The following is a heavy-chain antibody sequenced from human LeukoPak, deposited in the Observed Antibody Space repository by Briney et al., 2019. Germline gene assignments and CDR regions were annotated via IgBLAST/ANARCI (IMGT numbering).Heavy chain of an antibody. CDR2: INPNSGGT. CDR3: AREVFGVVIIDPYFDY. V-gene: IGHV1-2*02. D-gene: IGHD3-3*01. Sequence: ASVKVSCKASGYTFTGYYMHWVRQAPGQGLEWMGWINPNSGGTNYAQKFQGRVTMTRDTSISTAYMELSRLRSDDTAVYYCAREVFGVVIIDPYFDYWGQGTLVTFSS. CDR1: GYTFTGYY. J-gene: IGHJ4*02.